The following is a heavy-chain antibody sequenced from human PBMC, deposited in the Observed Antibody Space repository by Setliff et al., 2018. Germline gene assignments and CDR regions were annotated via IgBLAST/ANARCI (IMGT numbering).Heavy chain of an antibody. CDR3: ARQIRYASFFNY. CDR2: IHYSGST. V-gene: IGHV4-39*01. D-gene: IGHD3-9*01. J-gene: IGHJ4*02. Sequence: SETLSLTCTVSGGSISSANHSWGWIRQPPGRGLEWIGNIHYSGSTYYKSSLESRVTMSVDASKNQFSLKLTSVTAADPAVYYCARQIRYASFFNYWGQGTLVTVSS. CDR1: GGSISSANHS.